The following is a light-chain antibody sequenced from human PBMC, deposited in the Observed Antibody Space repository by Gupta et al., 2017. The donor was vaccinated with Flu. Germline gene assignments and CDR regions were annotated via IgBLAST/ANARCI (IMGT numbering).Light chain of an antibody. CDR3: QQEVT. CDR2: ATS. Sequence: DIQMTQSPSSLSASVGDRVTITCRASQSSNSYLNWYQQKPGKAPKLLIYATSHLQSGVPSRFSGSASGTEFTLTIISLQPEDSATYYCQQEVTFGQGTKLEI. J-gene: IGKJ2*01. CDR1: QSSNSY. V-gene: IGKV1-39*01.